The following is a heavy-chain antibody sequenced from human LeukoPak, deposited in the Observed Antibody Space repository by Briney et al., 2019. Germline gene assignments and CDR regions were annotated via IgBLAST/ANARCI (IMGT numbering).Heavy chain of an antibody. CDR3: ARGASARPLYLDL. J-gene: IGHJ2*01. Sequence: GGSLRLSCAASGFTFSSYWMHWVRQAPGKGLVWVSRINTDGSSTSYADSVKGRFTISRDNAKNTLYLQMNSLRAEDTAVYYCARGASARPLYLDLWGRGTLVTVSS. V-gene: IGHV3-74*01. CDR1: GFTFSSYW. D-gene: IGHD6-6*01. CDR2: INTDGSST.